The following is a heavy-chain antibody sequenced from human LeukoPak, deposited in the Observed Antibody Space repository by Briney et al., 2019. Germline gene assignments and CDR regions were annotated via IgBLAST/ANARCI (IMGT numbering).Heavy chain of an antibody. V-gene: IGHV1-69*04. CDR2: IIPILGIA. CDR3: ARVPTTVTTSRSNWFDP. D-gene: IGHD4-17*01. CDR1: GGTFSSYA. Sequence: SVKVSCKASGGTFSSYAISWVRQAPGQGLEWMGRIIPILGIANYAQKFQGRVTITADKSTSTAYMELSSLRSEDTAVYYCARVPTTVTTSRSNWFDPWGQGTLVTVPS. J-gene: IGHJ5*02.